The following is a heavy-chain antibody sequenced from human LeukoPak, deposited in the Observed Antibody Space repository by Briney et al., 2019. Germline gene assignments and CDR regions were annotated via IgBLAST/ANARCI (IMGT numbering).Heavy chain of an antibody. CDR3: ARRSRSYTSYFDY. V-gene: IGHV1-18*01. D-gene: IGHD1-26*01. J-gene: IGHJ4*02. CDR1: GYTFTTYA. CDR2: ISVYSGNT. Sequence: ASVTVSCKASGYTFTTYAISWVRQAPGQGLEWMRWISVYSGNTNYAQKFEDRVTMTTDTSTSTAYMELRSLRSDDTAVYFCARRSRSYTSYFDYWGPGTLVTVSS.